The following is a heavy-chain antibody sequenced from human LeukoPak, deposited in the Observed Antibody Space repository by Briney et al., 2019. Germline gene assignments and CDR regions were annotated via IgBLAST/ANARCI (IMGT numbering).Heavy chain of an antibody. CDR1: GLNFNSHT. V-gene: IGHV3-21*01. CDR2: ISSDSNSI. J-gene: IGHJ6*02. D-gene: IGHD3-10*01. CDR3: ARMEKFYYGSGGFSPPLMDV. Sequence: GGSLRLSCVASGLNFNSHTMRWVRQAPGKGLEWVSSISSDSNSIYHADSVKGRFTISRDNAKNSLYLQMNSLRAEDTAVYYCARMEKFYYGSGGFSPPLMDVWGQGTTVIVSS.